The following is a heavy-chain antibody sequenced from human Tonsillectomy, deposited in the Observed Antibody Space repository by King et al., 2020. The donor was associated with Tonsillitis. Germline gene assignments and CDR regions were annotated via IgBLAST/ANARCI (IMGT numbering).Heavy chain of an antibody. CDR2: IIGIGGTT. V-gene: IGHV3-23*04. Sequence: VQLVESGGGLVQPGGSLRLSCAASGFTFSSFAMSWVRQAPGKGLEWVSTIIGIGGTTYYASSVKGRFTISRDNSKNTLFLQMNSLRAEDTAMYYCAKDLFYYDSSAYYSDAFDIWGQGTMVTVSS. J-gene: IGHJ3*02. CDR1: GFTFSSFA. CDR3: AKDLFYYDSSAYYSDAFDI. D-gene: IGHD3-22*01.